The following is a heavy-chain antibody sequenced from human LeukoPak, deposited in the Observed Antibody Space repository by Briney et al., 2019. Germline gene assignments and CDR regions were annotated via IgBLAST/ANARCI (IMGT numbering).Heavy chain of an antibody. D-gene: IGHD5-18*01. CDR1: GSSFTSYW. J-gene: IGHJ3*02. V-gene: IGHV5-51*01. CDR3: ARQGQLGHDAFDI. CDR2: IYPGDSDT. Sequence: GASLKISCKGSGSSFTSYWIGWVRQMPGKGLEEMGIIYPGDSDTRYSPSFQGQVPISADNSISTAYLQWSRLKASDPAMYYCARQGQLGHDAFDIWGQGTMVTVSS.